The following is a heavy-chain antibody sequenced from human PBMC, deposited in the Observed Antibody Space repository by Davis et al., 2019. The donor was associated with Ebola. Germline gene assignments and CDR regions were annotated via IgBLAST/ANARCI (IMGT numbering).Heavy chain of an antibody. V-gene: IGHV1-18*01. D-gene: IGHD1-26*01. CDR1: GYTFRNSA. CDR2: ISAYTGNT. CDR3: ARTSIVGTTTTASDN. J-gene: IGHJ3*02. Sequence: ASVKVSCKASGYTFRNSAISWVRKAPGQGLEWMGWISAYTGNTNYAKILQGRVTMTKDTSTGTAYMELRSLRSDDTAVYFCARTSIVGTTTTASDNWGQGTKVTVS.